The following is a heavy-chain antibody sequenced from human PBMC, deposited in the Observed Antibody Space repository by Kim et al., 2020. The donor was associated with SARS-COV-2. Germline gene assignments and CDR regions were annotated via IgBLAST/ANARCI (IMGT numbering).Heavy chain of an antibody. V-gene: IGHV4-39*01. CDR1: GGSISSSSYY. J-gene: IGHJ5*02. CDR3: ARLSYSGRAFYYRLDP. Sequence: SETLSLTCTVSGGSISSSSYYWGWIRQSPGKGLEWIASIYYDGSPFYNPPLKSRVTMSVDTSKNQFSLKLSSVTAADTAVYYCARLSYSGRAFYYRLDPWGQGTLVTVSS. CDR2: IYYDGSP. D-gene: IGHD3-22*01.